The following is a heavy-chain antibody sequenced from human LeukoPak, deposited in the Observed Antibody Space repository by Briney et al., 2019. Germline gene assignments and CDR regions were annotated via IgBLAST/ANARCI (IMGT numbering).Heavy chain of an antibody. J-gene: IGHJ3*02. CDR2: ISTSSSYI. D-gene: IGHD4-17*01. Sequence: GGSLRLSCAASGFTFSSYSMNWVRQAPGKGLEWVSSISTSSSYIYYADSVKGRFTVSRDNARKSVYLHMDSLRVEDTAVYYCARVGATVTGSDAFDIWGQGTMVTVSS. CDR3: ARVGATVTGSDAFDI. CDR1: GFTFSSYS. V-gene: IGHV3-21*01.